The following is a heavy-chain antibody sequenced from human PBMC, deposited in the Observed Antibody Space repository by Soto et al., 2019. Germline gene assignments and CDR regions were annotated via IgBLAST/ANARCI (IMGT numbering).Heavy chain of an antibody. V-gene: IGHV3-23*01. CDR1: GFTFSSHA. J-gene: IGHJ6*02. Sequence: GGSPRLSCAASGFTFSSHAMSWVRQAPGKGLEWVSAISGSDNRTYYADSVKGRFTISRDNSKNTLYLQMSSLRADDTAVYYCAPMGVWGQGTTVTVSS. CDR3: APMGV. CDR2: ISGSDNRT.